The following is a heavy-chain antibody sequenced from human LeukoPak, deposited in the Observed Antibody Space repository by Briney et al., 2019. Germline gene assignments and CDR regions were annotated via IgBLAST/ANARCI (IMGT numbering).Heavy chain of an antibody. D-gene: IGHD3-22*01. CDR3: ARFYDSSGPNDGDAFDI. J-gene: IGHJ3*02. Sequence: RTSETLSLTCTVSGGSISSSSYYWGWIRQPPGKGLEWIGSIYHSGSTYYNPSLKSRVTISVDTSKNQFSLKLSSVTAADTAVYYCARFYDSSGPNDGDAFDIWGQGTMVTVSS. V-gene: IGHV4-39*07. CDR2: IYHSGST. CDR1: GGSISSSSYY.